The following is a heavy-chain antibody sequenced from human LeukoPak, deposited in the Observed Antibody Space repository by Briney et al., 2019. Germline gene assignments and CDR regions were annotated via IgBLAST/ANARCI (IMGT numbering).Heavy chain of an antibody. V-gene: IGHV3-23*01. D-gene: IGHD3-10*01. J-gene: IGHJ4*02. CDR3: ARDYGSGVEYFDY. CDR1: GITFSNSA. CDR2: ISASDGST. Sequence: GGSLRLSCAASGITFSNSAMTWVRQAPGKGLEWVSAISASDGSTYHADSVKGRFTISRDNSKNTLYLQMNSLRAEDTAVYYCARDYGSGVEYFDYWGQGTLVTVSS.